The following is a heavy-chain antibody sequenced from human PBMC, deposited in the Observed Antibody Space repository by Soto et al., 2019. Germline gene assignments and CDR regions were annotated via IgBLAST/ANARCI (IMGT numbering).Heavy chain of an antibody. Sequence: EVQLVESGGVVVQPGGSLRLSCAASGFTFDDYSMHWFRQTPGKGLEWISLIFWDGGTAYYADSVKGRFTTSRDNSKNTLYLQMNSLRSDDTALYYCAKSGGEYYFDYWGQGTLVTVSS. CDR1: GFTFDDYS. D-gene: IGHD2-21*01. J-gene: IGHJ4*02. CDR3: AKSGGEYYFDY. CDR2: IFWDGGTA. V-gene: IGHV3-43*01.